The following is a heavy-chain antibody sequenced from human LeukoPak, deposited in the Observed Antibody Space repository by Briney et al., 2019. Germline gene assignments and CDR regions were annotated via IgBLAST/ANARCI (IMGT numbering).Heavy chain of an antibody. V-gene: IGHV3-48*01. CDR1: GFTFSHYS. J-gene: IGHJ4*02. D-gene: IGHD3-10*01. CDR2: ISSSSSTI. Sequence: PGGSLRLSCAASGFTFSHYSINWVRQAPGKGLEWVSYISSSSSTIYYADSVKGRFTISRDNAKNSLYLQMNSLRAEDTAVYYCARGLYGSGMYYFDYWGQGTLVTVSS. CDR3: ARGLYGSGMYYFDY.